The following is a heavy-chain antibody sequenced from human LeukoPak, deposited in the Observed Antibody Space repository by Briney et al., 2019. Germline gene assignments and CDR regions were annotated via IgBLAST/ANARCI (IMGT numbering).Heavy chain of an antibody. CDR3: ARAVAARPGFVDY. CDR1: GGSISRGGYY. V-gene: IGHV4-31*03. CDR2: IYYSGST. J-gene: IGHJ4*02. Sequence: SDTLSLTCTVSGGSISRGGYYWRWIRQHPGKGLEWIGYIYYSGSTYYNPSLKSRVTISVDTSKNQFSLKLSSVTAADTAVYYCARAVAARPGFVDYWGQGTLVTVSS. D-gene: IGHD6-6*01.